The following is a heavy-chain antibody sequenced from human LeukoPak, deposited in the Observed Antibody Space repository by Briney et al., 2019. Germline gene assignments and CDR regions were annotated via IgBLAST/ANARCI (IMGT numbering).Heavy chain of an antibody. Sequence: GAAVKVSLKASGYTFTSYGISWVRQAPGQGLEWVGWISAYNGNTNNAQELPGRVTITTDTSTSTAYMELRSLRSDDTAVYYCARGYCSSTSCYGYYWYFDLWGRGTLVTVSS. CDR3: ARGYCSSTSCYGYYWYFDL. D-gene: IGHD2-2*01. CDR1: GYTFTSYG. CDR2: ISAYNGNT. J-gene: IGHJ2*01. V-gene: IGHV1-18*01.